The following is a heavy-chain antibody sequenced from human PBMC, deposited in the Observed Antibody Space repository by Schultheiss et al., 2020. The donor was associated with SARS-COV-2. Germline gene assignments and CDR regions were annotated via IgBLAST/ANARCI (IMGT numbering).Heavy chain of an antibody. CDR3: ARDEEAAAGHHYFDY. Sequence: GESLKISCAASGFTFNNYAMHWVRQAPGKGLEWVAVISYDGSNKYYADSVKGRFTISRDNAKNSLYLQMNSLRAEDTAVYYCARDEEAAAGHHYFDYWGQGTLVTVSS. CDR2: ISYDGSNK. CDR1: GFTFNNYA. J-gene: IGHJ4*02. D-gene: IGHD6-13*01. V-gene: IGHV3-30*04.